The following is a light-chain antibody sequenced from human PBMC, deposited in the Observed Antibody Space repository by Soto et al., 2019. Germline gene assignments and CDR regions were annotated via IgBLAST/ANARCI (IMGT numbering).Light chain of an antibody. J-gene: IGKJ3*01. CDR3: QQYYSYPA. CDR1: QGISSY. V-gene: IGKV1-8*01. Sequence: AIRMTQSPSSLSASTGDRVTITCRASQGISSYLAWYQQKPGKAPKLLIYAASTLQSGVPSRFSGSGSGTDFTLTISCLQSEDFATYHRQQYYSYPAFGPGTKVDIK. CDR2: AAS.